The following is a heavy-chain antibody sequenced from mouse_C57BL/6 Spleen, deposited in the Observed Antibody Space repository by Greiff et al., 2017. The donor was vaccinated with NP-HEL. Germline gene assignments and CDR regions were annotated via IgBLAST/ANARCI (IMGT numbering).Heavy chain of an antibody. D-gene: IGHD4-1*02. J-gene: IGHJ2*01. CDR1: GYTFTSYT. Sequence: VQLQQSGAELARPGASVKMSCKASGYTFTSYTMHWVKQRPGQGLEWIGYINPSSGYTKYNQKFKDKATLTADKSSSTAYMQLSSLTSEDSAVYYCARGSLNWDYFDYWGQGTTLTVSS. CDR3: ARGSLNWDYFDY. CDR2: INPSSGYT. V-gene: IGHV1-4*01.